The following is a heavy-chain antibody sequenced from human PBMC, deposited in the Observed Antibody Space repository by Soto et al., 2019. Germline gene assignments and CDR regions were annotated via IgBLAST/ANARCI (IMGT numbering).Heavy chain of an antibody. D-gene: IGHD2-15*01. V-gene: IGHV4-4*02. Sequence: SETLSLTCADSGDSINSSHWWNWVRQHPGKGLEWIGTIYHSGSTYYNPSLKTRVTISVDTSKNQFSLKLSSVTAADTAVYYCARDHSFSTPPASSHI. J-gene: IGHJ3*02. CDR3: ARDHSFSTPPASSHI. CDR2: IYHSGST. CDR1: GDSINSSHW.